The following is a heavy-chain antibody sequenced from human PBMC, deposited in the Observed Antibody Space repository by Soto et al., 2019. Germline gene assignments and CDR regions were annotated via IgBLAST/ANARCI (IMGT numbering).Heavy chain of an antibody. J-gene: IGHJ5*02. D-gene: IGHD3-3*02. CDR2: ISHDDTNK. CDR3: ARDHFWAPGDL. CDR1: GFILSNSA. Sequence: PGGSLRLSCAASGFILSNSAIHWARQAPGKGLEWLAFISHDDTNKFTSESVKGRFTISRDNSENMVYLQMTSLRVEDTAIYYCARDHFWAPGDLWGQGTLVTVSS. V-gene: IGHV3-30-3*01.